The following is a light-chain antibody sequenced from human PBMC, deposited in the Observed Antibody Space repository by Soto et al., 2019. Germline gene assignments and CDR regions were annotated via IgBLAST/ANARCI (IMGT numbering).Light chain of an antibody. CDR3: QHYGDSSWT. V-gene: IGKV3-20*01. Sequence: EIVLTQSPGTLSLSPGERATLSCRASQSVRSNYLAWYQQKPGRAPRLLIYGASSRATGIPDRFSGSGSGTDFTLTISRLEPEDFAVYYCQHYGDSSWTFGQGSRVEIK. J-gene: IGKJ1*01. CDR1: QSVRSNY. CDR2: GAS.